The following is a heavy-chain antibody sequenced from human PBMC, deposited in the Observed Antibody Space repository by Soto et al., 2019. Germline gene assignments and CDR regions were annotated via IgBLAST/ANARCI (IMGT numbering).Heavy chain of an antibody. CDR3: ARDSPTIFPYYYYMDV. D-gene: IGHD3-3*01. CDR2: IYSGGST. Sequence: GGSLRLSCAASGFTVSSNYMSWVRQAPGKGLEWVSVIYSGGSTYYADSVKGRFTISRDNSKNTLYLQMNSLRAEDTAVYYCARDSPTIFPYYYYMDVWGKGTTVTVSS. J-gene: IGHJ6*03. CDR1: GFTVSSNY. V-gene: IGHV3-66*01.